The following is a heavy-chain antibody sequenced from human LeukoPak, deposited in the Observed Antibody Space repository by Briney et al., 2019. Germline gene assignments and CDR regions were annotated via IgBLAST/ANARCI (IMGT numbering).Heavy chain of an antibody. Sequence: GGSLRLSCAAPGFAFSSYSMNWVRQAPGKGLEWASYISSSSSTIYYADSVKGRFTISRDNAKNSLYLQMNSLRAEDTAMYYCARDWAYYFDYWGQGTLVTVSP. CDR3: ARDWAYYFDY. J-gene: IGHJ4*02. V-gene: IGHV3-48*01. CDR2: ISSSSSTI. D-gene: IGHD3-16*01. CDR1: GFAFSSYS.